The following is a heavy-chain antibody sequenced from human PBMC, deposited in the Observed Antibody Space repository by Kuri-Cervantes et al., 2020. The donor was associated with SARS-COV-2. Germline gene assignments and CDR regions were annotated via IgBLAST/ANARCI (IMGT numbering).Heavy chain of an antibody. V-gene: IGHV3-74*01. CDR3: ARPPPGYCSSTSCYMGGDFDL. Sequence: GESLKISCAASGFTFSSYWMHWVRQAPGKGLVWVSRINSDGSSTSYADSVKGRFTISRDNAKNTLYLQMNSLRAEDTAVYYCARPPPGYCSSTSCYMGGDFDLWGRGTLVTVSS. CDR1: GFTFSSYW. D-gene: IGHD2-2*02. J-gene: IGHJ2*01. CDR2: INSDGSST.